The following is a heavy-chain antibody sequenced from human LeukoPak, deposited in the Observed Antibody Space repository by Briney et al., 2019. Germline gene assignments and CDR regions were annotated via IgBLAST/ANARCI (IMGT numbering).Heavy chain of an antibody. J-gene: IGHJ5*02. V-gene: IGHV1-18*01. CDR3: ARVEGWIRFLGWQGNNWFDP. CDR2: ISAYNGNT. CDR1: GYTFTSYG. Sequence: GASVKVSCKASGYTFTSYGISWVRQAPGQGLEWMGWISAYNGNTNYAQKLQGRVTMTTDTSTSTAYMELRSLRSDDTAVYYCARVEGWIRFLGWQGNNWFDPWGQGTLVTVSS. D-gene: IGHD3-3*01.